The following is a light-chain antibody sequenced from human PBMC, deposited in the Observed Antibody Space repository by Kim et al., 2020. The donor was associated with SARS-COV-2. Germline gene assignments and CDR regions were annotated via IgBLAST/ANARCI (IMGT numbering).Light chain of an antibody. Sequence: NFMLTQPHSVSESPGKTVTISCTRSSGSIASNYVQWYQQRPGSAPTTVIYEYNQRPSGVPDRFSGSIDSSSNSASLTISGLKTEDEADYYCQSYDSSTLWVFGGGTQLTVL. J-gene: IGLJ3*02. CDR1: SGSIASNY. V-gene: IGLV6-57*04. CDR2: EYN. CDR3: QSYDSSTLWV.